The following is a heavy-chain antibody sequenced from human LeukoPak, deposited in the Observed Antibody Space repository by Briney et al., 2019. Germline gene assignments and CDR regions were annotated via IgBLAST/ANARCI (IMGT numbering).Heavy chain of an antibody. V-gene: IGHV4-4*02. D-gene: IGHD4-17*01. CDR1: GGSISSNNW. J-gene: IGHJ6*03. CDR3: ARANDYGDPLPRYMDV. CDR2: IYASGST. Sequence: PLETLSLTCAVSGGSISSNNWWSWVRQPPGKGLEWIGEIYASGSTNYKPSLKSRVTISVDKSKNQFSLKLSSVTAADTAVYYCARANDYGDPLPRYMDVWGKGTTVTVSS.